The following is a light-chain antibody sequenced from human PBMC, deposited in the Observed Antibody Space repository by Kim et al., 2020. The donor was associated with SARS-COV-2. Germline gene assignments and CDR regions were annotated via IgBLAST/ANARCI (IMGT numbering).Light chain of an antibody. CDR1: RGGSSSY. CDR2: GAS. V-gene: IGKV3-20*01. J-gene: IGKJ1*01. CDR3: QQYSNSPAT. Sequence: SPAGETALVCRSARGGSSSYLAWYQQKPGQAPRLLIYGASSRATGIPDRFSGSGSGTDFTLTITRLEPEDFAVYYCQQYSNSPATFGEGTKVDIK.